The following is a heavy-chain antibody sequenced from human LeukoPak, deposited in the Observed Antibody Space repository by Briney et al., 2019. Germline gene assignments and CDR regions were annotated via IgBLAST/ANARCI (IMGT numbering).Heavy chain of an antibody. CDR3: ARDGSKFHTSCCSWFDP. Sequence: SETLSLTCAVHGGSFSGYYWSRIRQPPGKGLEWIGEINHSGSTNYNPSLKSRVTISVDTSKNQSSLKLSSVTAADTAVYYCARDGSKFHTSCCSWFDPWGQGTLVTVSS. CDR1: GGSFSGYY. J-gene: IGHJ5*02. D-gene: IGHD2-2*01. CDR2: INHSGST. V-gene: IGHV4-34*01.